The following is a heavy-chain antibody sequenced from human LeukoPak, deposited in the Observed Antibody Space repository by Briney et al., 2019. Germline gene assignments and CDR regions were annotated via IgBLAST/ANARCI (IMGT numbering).Heavy chain of an antibody. D-gene: IGHD6-25*01. J-gene: IGHJ3*02. CDR2: INPNNGGT. Sequence: ASVKVSCKASGYTFTGYYMHWVRLAPGQGLEWMGRINPNNGGTNYAQKFQGRVTMTRDTSISTAYMELNSLISDDTAVYYCARDRLETPDIWGQGTMVTVSS. CDR1: GYTFTGYY. CDR3: ARDRLETPDI. V-gene: IGHV1-2*06.